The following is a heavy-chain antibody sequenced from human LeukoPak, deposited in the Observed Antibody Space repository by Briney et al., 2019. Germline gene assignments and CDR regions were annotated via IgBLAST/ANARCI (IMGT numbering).Heavy chain of an antibody. J-gene: IGHJ4*02. Sequence: GGSLSLSCAASGFTFSSYAMSWVRQAPGKGLEWVSAISGSGGSTYYAGSVQGRFTISRDNSKNTLYLQMNSLRAEDTAVYYCVRDLNDFWSGYTLPDCWGQGTLVTVSS. CDR1: GFTFSSYA. CDR3: VRDLNDFWSGYTLPDC. D-gene: IGHD3-3*01. CDR2: ISGSGGST. V-gene: IGHV3-23*01.